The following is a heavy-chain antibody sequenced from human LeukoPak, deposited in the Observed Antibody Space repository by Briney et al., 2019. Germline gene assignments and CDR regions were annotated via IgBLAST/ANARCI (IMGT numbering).Heavy chain of an antibody. CDR2: IIPIFGTA. CDR1: GGTFSSYA. J-gene: IGHJ4*02. Sequence: SVKVSCKASGGTFSSYAISWVRQAPGQGLEWMGGIIPIFGTANYAQKFQGRVTITADESTSTAYMELSSLRSEDTAVHYCASHPRSDYGSGSYYRDWGQGTLVTVSS. V-gene: IGHV1-69*13. D-gene: IGHD3-10*01. CDR3: ASHPRSDYGSGSYYRD.